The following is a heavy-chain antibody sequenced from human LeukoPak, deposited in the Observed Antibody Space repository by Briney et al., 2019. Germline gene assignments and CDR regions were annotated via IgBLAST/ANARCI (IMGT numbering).Heavy chain of an antibody. CDR2: GHHSGST. V-gene: IGHV4-38-2*02. Sequence: SETLSLTCTVSGYSISSGYYWGWIRQPPGKGLEWIGSGHHSGSTYYKSSLKSRVTISLDTSKNQFSLKLRSVTAADTAVYYCARFQSSSSWDYYYGLDVWGQGTTVTVSS. CDR3: ARFQSSSSWDYYYGLDV. D-gene: IGHD2-2*01. CDR1: GYSISSGYY. J-gene: IGHJ6*02.